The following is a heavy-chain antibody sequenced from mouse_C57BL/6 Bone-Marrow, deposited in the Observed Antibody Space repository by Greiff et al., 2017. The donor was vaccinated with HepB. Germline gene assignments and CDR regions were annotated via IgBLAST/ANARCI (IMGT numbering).Heavy chain of an antibody. CDR1: GFTFSSYG. CDR3: ARLGYWYFDV. V-gene: IGHV5-6*01. Sequence: DVHLVESGGDLVKPGGSLKLSCAASGFTFSSYGMSWVRQTPDKRLEWVATISSGGSYTYYPDSVKGRFTISRDNAKNTLYLQMSSLKSEDTAMYYCARLGYWYFDVWGTGTTVTVSS. CDR2: ISSGGSYT. J-gene: IGHJ1*03.